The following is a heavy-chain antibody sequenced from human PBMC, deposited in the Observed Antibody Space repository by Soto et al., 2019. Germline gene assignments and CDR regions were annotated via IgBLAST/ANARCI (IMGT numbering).Heavy chain of an antibody. Sequence: SETLSLTCSVSGADINTYSWNWIRQPPGKGLEWIGYIFHGGSTYYNPSLRSRVTISVDRSRTQFSLKMSSVTAADTAVYYCARGRVVVPAAVMFNCLDPWGQGALVTVSS. V-gene: IGHV4-30-2*01. CDR3: ARGRVVVPAAVMFNCLDP. CDR2: IFHGGST. J-gene: IGHJ5*02. D-gene: IGHD2-2*01. CDR1: GADINTYS.